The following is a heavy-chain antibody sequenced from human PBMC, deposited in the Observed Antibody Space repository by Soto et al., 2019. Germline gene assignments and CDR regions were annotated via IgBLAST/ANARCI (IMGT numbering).Heavy chain of an antibody. V-gene: IGHV1-24*01. CDR3: ATVSRYYDSSGDYSETLDY. CDR2: FDPEDGET. J-gene: IGHJ4*02. Sequence: ASVKVSCKVSGYTLTELSMHWVRQAPGKGLEWMGGFDPEDGETIYAQKFQGRVTMTEDTSTDTAYMELSSLRSEDTAVYYCATVSRYYDSSGDYSETLDYWGQGTLVTVSS. CDR1: GYTLTELS. D-gene: IGHD3-22*01.